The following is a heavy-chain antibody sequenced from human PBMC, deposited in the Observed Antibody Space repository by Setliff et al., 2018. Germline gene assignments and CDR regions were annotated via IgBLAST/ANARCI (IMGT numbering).Heavy chain of an antibody. CDR1: GYSFSDFY. V-gene: IGHV1-2*02. J-gene: IGHJ5*02. CDR2: INPKSGVT. CDR3: ARDGISWLNWLDP. Sequence: GASVKVSCKASGYSFSDFYIHWVRQVPGRGPEWMGSINPKSGVTRYVQKFQGRVTITRDTSISTAYMELSSLRYDDTAVYYCARDGISWLNWLDPWGQGTPVTVSS. D-gene: IGHD6-13*01.